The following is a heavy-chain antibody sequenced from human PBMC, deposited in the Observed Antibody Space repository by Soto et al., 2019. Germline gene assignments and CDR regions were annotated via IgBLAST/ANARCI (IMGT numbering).Heavy chain of an antibody. V-gene: IGHV3-30*18. Sequence: GGSLRLSCAASGFTFSSYGTYWVRQAPGKGLEWVAFISLDASDKYYTDSVKGRFTISRDNSKKVLYLQMNSPRGEDTAVYYCAKDIPSSGLYASDFWGQGTLVTVSS. CDR1: GFTFSSYG. CDR3: AKDIPSSGLYASDF. D-gene: IGHD6-19*01. J-gene: IGHJ4*02. CDR2: ISLDASDK.